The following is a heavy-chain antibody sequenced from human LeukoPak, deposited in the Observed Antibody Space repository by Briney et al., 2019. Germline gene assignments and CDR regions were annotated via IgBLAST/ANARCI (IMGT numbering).Heavy chain of an antibody. CDR3: ANTNRGPRDYYFDY. CDR1: GFTFSSYA. Sequence: GGSLRLSCAASGFTFSSYAMSWVRQAPGKGLEWVSAISGSGGSTYYADSVKGRFTISRDNSKNTLYLQMNSLRAEDTAVYYCANTNRGPRDYYFDYWGQGTLVTVSS. V-gene: IGHV3-23*01. CDR2: ISGSGGST. J-gene: IGHJ4*02. D-gene: IGHD2-8*01.